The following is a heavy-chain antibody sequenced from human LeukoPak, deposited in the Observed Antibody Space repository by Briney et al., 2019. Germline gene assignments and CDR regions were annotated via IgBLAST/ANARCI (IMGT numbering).Heavy chain of an antibody. Sequence: GGSLRLSCAASGFTFSSYEMNWVRQAPGKGLEWVSSISSSSIYIYYADSVKGRFTISRGNAKNSLYLQMNSLRAEDTAVYYCAELGITMIGGVWGKGTTVTISS. CDR1: GFTFSSYE. CDR3: AELGITMIGGV. J-gene: IGHJ6*04. V-gene: IGHV3-21*01. CDR2: ISSSSIYI. D-gene: IGHD3-10*02.